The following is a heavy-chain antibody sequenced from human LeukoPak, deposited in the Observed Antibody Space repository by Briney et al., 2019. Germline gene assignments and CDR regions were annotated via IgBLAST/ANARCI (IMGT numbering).Heavy chain of an antibody. CDR3: AKDHKDDSSFDY. CDR1: GYTFTSYY. V-gene: IGHV1-46*01. D-gene: IGHD6-13*01. CDR2: INPSGGST. Sequence: ASVAVSCKASGYTFTSYYMHWVRQAPGQGLEWMGIINPSGGSTSYAQKFQGRVTMTRDTSTSTVYMELSSLRAEDTAVYYCAKDHKDDSSFDYRGQGTLVTVSS. J-gene: IGHJ4*02.